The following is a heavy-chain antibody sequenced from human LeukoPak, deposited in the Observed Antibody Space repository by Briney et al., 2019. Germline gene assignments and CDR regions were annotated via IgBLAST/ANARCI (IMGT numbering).Heavy chain of an antibody. V-gene: IGHV4-59*01. D-gene: IGHD6-19*01. CDR1: GGSISSYY. CDR2: IYYTGST. J-gene: IGHJ4*02. Sequence: SETLSLTCTVSGGSISSYYWSWIRQPPGKGLEWIACIYYTGSTNYNPSLKSRVTISVDTSKNHFSLKLSSVTAADTAVYYCATGRAYSSIDYWGQGTLVTVSS. CDR3: ATGRAYSSIDY.